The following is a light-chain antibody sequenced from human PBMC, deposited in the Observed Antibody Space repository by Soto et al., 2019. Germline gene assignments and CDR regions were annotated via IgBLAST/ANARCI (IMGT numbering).Light chain of an antibody. V-gene: IGLV2-18*01. CDR1: SSDVGSYNR. Sequence: QSVLAQPPSVSGSPGQSVTISCTGTSSDVGSYNRLSWYQQPPDTAPKLIMYEVNTRPSGVPDRFSGSKSGSTASLTISGLQAEDEADYYCSLYISGSTYVFGTGTKVTVL. CDR2: EVN. CDR3: SLYISGSTYV. J-gene: IGLJ1*01.